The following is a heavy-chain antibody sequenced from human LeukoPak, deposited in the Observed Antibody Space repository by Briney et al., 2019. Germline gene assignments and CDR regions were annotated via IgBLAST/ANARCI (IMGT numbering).Heavy chain of an antibody. Sequence: ASVKVSCTASGYTFTNFGISWVRQAPGQGLEWMGWISGYNDNPNYAQKLQGRVTLTTDTSTSTAYMELRSLRYDDTAVYYCARDDSADWGQGTLVTVSS. CDR3: ARDDSAD. V-gene: IGHV1-18*01. J-gene: IGHJ4*02. D-gene: IGHD2-21*01. CDR2: ISGYNDNP. CDR1: GYTFTNFG.